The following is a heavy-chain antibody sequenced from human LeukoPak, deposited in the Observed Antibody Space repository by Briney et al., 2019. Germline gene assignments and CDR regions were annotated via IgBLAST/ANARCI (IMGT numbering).Heavy chain of an antibody. CDR2: IYYSGST. Sequence: SQTLSLTSTVSGGSISSGSYYWRSIRQPPGKGLEWIGYIYYSGSTNYNPSRKSRVTISVDTSKNQFSLKLSSVTAADTAVYYCAREAAPSNYNWFDPWGQGTLVTVSS. D-gene: IGHD6-6*01. V-gene: IGHV4-61*01. J-gene: IGHJ5*02. CDR1: GGSISSGSYY. CDR3: AREAAPSNYNWFDP.